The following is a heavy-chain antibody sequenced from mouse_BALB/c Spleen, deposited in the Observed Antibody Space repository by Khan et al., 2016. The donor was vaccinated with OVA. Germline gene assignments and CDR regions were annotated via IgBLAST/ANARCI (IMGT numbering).Heavy chain of an antibody. Sequence: EVQLQESGPSLVKPSQTLSLTSSVTGDSITSGYWCWIRKFPGNKLEYMGYILYSGSTFYNPSLKSRISITRHTSQNQYYLQLNSVTTEDTATYYCARSTDRYAFAYWGQGTLVTVSA. D-gene: IGHD2-14*01. CDR1: GDSITSGY. CDR2: ILYSGST. J-gene: IGHJ3*01. CDR3: ARSTDRYAFAY. V-gene: IGHV3-8*02.